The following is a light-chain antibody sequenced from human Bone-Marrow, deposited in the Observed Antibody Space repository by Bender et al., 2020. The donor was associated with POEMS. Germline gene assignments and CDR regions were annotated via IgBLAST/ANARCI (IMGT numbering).Light chain of an antibody. V-gene: IGLV2-14*03. J-gene: IGLJ2*01. CDR1: SSDVGGYNC. Sequence: QSALTQPASVSGSPGQSITISCTGTSSDVGGYNCVSWYQQHPGKAPKLMIYDVTYRPSGVSNRFSGSKSGNTASLTISGLQAEDEADYYCSSYTSSSTLGVFGGGTKLTVL. CDR3: SSYTSSSTLGV. CDR2: DVT.